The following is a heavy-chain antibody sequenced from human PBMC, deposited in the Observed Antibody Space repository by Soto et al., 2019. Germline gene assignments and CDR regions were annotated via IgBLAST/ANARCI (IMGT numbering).Heavy chain of an antibody. CDR3: ARALTTVTLFDP. CDR2: IYYSGST. Sequence: QVQLQESGPGLVKPSQTLSLTCTVSGGSISSGGYYWSWIRQHPGKGLEWIEYIYYSGSTHYNPSLKSRVTISVDPSKNQFSLKLSSVTAADTAVYYCARALTTVTLFDPWGQGTLVTVSS. D-gene: IGHD4-17*01. V-gene: IGHV4-31*03. CDR1: GGSISSGGYY. J-gene: IGHJ5*02.